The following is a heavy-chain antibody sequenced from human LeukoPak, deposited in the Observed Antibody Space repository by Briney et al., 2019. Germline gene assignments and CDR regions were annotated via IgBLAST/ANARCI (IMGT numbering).Heavy chain of an antibody. CDR3: AREILAPGKTHDY. Sequence: GGSLRLSCAASGFTFSDHYMTWIRQGPGKGLEWVSRINDDGSATFYADSVKGRFTISRDNAKNTLFLQINSLRAEDTAVYYCAREILAPGKTHDYWGQGTLVTISS. CDR1: GFTFSDHY. V-gene: IGHV3-74*01. CDR2: INDDGSAT. J-gene: IGHJ4*02.